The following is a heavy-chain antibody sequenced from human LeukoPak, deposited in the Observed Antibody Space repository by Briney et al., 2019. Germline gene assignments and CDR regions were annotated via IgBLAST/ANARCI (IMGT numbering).Heavy chain of an antibody. V-gene: IGHV1-8*01. D-gene: IGHD3-22*01. CDR2: MNPNSGNT. Sequence: ASVKVSCKASGYTFTSYDINWVRQATGQGLEWMGWMNPNSGNTGYAQKFQGRVTITADKSTSTAYMELSSLRSEDTAVYYCARDTFSYDSSGYPVEMATPNFDYWGQGTLVTVSS. CDR3: ARDTFSYDSSGYPVEMATPNFDY. J-gene: IGHJ4*02. CDR1: GYTFTSYD.